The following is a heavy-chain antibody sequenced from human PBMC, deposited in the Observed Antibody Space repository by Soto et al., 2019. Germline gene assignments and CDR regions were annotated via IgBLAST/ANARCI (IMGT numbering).Heavy chain of an antibody. V-gene: IGHV4-30-2*01. J-gene: IGHJ6*02. CDR3: ARGGYYGSGSPFPSRNRPNYHYYGMDV. Sequence: TSETLSLTCAVSGGSISSGGYSWSWIRQPPGKGLEWIGYIYHSGSTYYNPSLKSRVTISVDRSKNQFSLKLSSVTAADTAVYYCARGGYYGSGSPFPSRNRPNYHYYGMDVWGQGTTVTVSS. CDR1: GGSISSGGYS. D-gene: IGHD3-10*01. CDR2: IYHSGST.